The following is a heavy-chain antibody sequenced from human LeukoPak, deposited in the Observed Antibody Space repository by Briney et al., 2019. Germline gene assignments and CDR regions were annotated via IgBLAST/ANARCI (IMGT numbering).Heavy chain of an antibody. Sequence: SETLSLTCTVSGGSISSSSYYWGWIRQPPGKGLEWIGEINHSGSTNYNPSLKSRVTISVDTSKNQFSLKLSSVTAADTAVYYCARRPRGVTMVRGNWFDPWGQGTLVTVSS. CDR1: GGSISSSSYY. V-gene: IGHV4-39*07. CDR3: ARRPRGVTMVRGNWFDP. CDR2: INHSGST. D-gene: IGHD3-10*01. J-gene: IGHJ5*02.